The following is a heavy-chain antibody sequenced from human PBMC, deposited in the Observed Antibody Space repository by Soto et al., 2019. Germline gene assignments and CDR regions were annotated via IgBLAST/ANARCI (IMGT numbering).Heavy chain of an antibody. J-gene: IGHJ4*02. V-gene: IGHV4-4*02. CDR1: GGSISSSNW. CDR2: IYHSGST. Sequence: SETLSLTCAVSGGSISSSNWWSWVRQPPGKGLEWIGEIYHSGSTNYNPSLKSRVTISVDKSKNQFSLKLSSVTAADTAVYYCARDPYYDSSGSNGLDYWGRETLVTVSS. D-gene: IGHD3-22*01. CDR3: ARDPYYDSSGSNGLDY.